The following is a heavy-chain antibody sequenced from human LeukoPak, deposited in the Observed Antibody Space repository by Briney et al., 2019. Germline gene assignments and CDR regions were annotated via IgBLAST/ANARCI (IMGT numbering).Heavy chain of an antibody. CDR2: IYRDGST. CDR1: GGSISSYY. V-gene: IGHV4-4*07. D-gene: IGHD1-26*01. CDR3: ARDKGGVEAAFDH. J-gene: IGHJ4*02. Sequence: SETLSLACTDSGGSISSYYWSWIRQPAGKGLEWIRRIYRDGSTNDTPSLKSRVTMSVDTSKNQFSLKLSSVTAADTAVYYCARDKGGVEAAFDHWGQGTLVTVSS.